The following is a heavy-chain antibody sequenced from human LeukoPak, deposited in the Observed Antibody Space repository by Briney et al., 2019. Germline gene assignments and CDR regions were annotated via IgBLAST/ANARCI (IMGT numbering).Heavy chain of an antibody. CDR2: INPNSGGT. CDR3: ARDLYSSATDLYSSAWTGAFDV. CDR1: GYTFTGYY. Sequence: ASVKVSCKTSGYTFTGYYMFWVRQAPGQGHEWMAWINPNSGGTNYAQRFQGRVTLTRDTSIATAYMELSSLKSDDTAVYFCARDLYSSATDLYSSAWTGAFDVWGQGTMVTVSS. D-gene: IGHD6-19*01. V-gene: IGHV1-2*02. J-gene: IGHJ3*01.